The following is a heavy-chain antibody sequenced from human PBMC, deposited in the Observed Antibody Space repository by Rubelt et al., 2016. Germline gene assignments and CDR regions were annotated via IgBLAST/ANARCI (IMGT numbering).Heavy chain of an antibody. CDR3: ARKRRVVVPAAVRDRDAFDV. J-gene: IGHJ3*01. V-gene: IGHV4-31*03. Sequence: QVQLQESGPGLVKPSQTLSLTCTVSGGSISSGGYYWSWIRQHPGKGLEWIGYIYYSGSTYYNPSLKSRVTISVDTSKNQFSLKLSSVTAAETAVYYCARKRRVVVPAAVRDRDAFDVWGQGTMVTVSS. CDR2: IYYSGST. D-gene: IGHD2-2*01. CDR1: GGSISSGGYY.